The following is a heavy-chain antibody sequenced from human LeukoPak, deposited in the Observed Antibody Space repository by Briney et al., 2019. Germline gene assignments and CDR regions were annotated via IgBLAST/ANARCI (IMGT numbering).Heavy chain of an antibody. CDR2: ISGSGGST. CDR3: AKDRGDYVWGSYPPRYAFDI. V-gene: IGHV3-23*01. D-gene: IGHD3-16*02. Sequence: GGSLRLSCAASGFTFSSYAMGWVRQAPGKGLEWVSAISGSGGSTYYADSVKGRFTISRDNSKNTLYLQMNSLRAEDTAVYYCAKDRGDYVWGSYPPRYAFDIWGQGTMVTVSS. CDR1: GFTFSSYA. J-gene: IGHJ3*02.